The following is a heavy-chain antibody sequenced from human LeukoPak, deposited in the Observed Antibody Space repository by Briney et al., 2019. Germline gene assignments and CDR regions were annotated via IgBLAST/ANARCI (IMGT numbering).Heavy chain of an antibody. J-gene: IGHJ6*03. Sequence: GGSLRLSCAASGFTFSNYSIDWVRQAPGKGLERVASITSSSSHIYYADSVKGRFTISRENAKNALYLQMNSLRAEDTAIYYCARVMMGATVTTFHYYCMDVWGVGTTVTVSS. V-gene: IGHV3-21*01. CDR2: ITSSSSHI. CDR3: ARVMMGATVTTFHYYCMDV. CDR1: GFTFSNYS. D-gene: IGHD4-11*01.